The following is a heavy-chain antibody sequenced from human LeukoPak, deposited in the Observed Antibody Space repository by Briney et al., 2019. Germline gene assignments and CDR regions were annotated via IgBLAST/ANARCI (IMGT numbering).Heavy chain of an antibody. D-gene: IGHD6-13*01. CDR2: ISDTGDTT. CDR3: ATPDTPRAISHSGAWYYLDY. V-gene: IGHV3-23*01. CDR1: GFTFSTYA. J-gene: IGHJ4*02. Sequence: GGSLRLSCAASGFTFSTYAMSWVRQAPGKGLEWVSVISDTGDTTYYADSVKGRFTISRDNSKNTLYLQMHSLRAEDSAVYYCATPDTPRAISHSGAWYYLDYWGQGTLVTVSS.